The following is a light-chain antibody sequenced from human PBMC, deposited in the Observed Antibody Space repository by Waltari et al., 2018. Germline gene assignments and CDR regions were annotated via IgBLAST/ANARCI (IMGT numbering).Light chain of an antibody. Sequence: SALTQPPSASGSLGQSVTLSCSGTSSDVGGYGYVSWYQQHPGKAPKLLIYEVTNRASEVSGRFSCAKSSDASSLTVSALRSEEEAVYYGSSYVASKVVFGGGTSLTVL. CDR1: SSDVGGYGY. CDR3: SSYVASKVV. CDR2: EVT. V-gene: IGLV2-8*01. J-gene: IGLJ2*01.